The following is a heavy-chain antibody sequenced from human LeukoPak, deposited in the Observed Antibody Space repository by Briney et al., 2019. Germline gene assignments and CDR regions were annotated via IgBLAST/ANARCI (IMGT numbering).Heavy chain of an antibody. CDR2: ISSSSSYI. CDR3: ARDPGRCTSSSCYPDY. J-gene: IGHJ4*02. CDR1: GFALSSHW. Sequence: GGSLRLSCAASGFALSSHWMTWVRQAPGKGLEWVSSISSSSSYIYYADSVKGRFTISRDNAKNSLYLQMNGLRAEDTAVYYCARDPGRCTSSSCYPDYWGQGTLVTVSS. V-gene: IGHV3-21*01. D-gene: IGHD2-2*01.